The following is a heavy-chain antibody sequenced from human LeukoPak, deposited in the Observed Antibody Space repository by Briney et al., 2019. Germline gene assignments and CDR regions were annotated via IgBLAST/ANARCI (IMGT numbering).Heavy chain of an antibody. D-gene: IGHD2-2*01. V-gene: IGHV1-18*01. CDR2: ISGNNDNP. J-gene: IGHJ4*02. Sequence: ASVKVACKTSGYTFSNFGINWVRQAPGQGLEWMGWISGNNDNPNYGQKFQGRLTVTTDTSTSTAYMELRNLRFDDTAVYYCARDGTSTDDYWGQGTLVTVSS. CDR1: GYTFSNFG. CDR3: ARDGTSTDDY.